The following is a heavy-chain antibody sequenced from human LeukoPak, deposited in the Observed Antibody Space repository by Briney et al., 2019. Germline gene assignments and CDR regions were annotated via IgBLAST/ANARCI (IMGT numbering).Heavy chain of an antibody. CDR2: INPNSGGT. V-gene: IGHV1-2*06. CDR3: ARYSGYVY. Sequence: GASVKVSCKASGYTFIDYYMHWVRRAPGQGLEWMGRINPNSGGTNYAQKFQGRVSMTRDTSISTAYMELSRLRSDDTAAYYCARYSGYVYWGQGTLVTVSS. D-gene: IGHD5-12*01. CDR1: GYTFIDYY. J-gene: IGHJ4*02.